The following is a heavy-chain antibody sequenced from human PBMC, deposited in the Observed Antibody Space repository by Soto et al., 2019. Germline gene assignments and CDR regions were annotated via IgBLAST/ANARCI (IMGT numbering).Heavy chain of an antibody. CDR1: GFSLSTSGVG. CDR3: SQMRGSGLFGMDV. J-gene: IGHJ6*02. CDR2: IFSTDDK. Sequence: QITLKESGPALMKPTQTLTLTCAFSGFSLSTSGVGVGWVRQPPGKALEWRSLIFSTDDKRYSPSLMSRHTTNKETSKNKVVLTMTNIDPVDTATYYCSQMRGSGLFGMDVLGQGTTVTVSS. V-gene: IGHV2-5*01. D-gene: IGHD3-10*01.